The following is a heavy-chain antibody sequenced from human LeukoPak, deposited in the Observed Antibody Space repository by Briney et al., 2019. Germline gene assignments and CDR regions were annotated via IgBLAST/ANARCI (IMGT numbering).Heavy chain of an antibody. J-gene: IGHJ4*02. V-gene: IGHV4-59*01. CDR3: ASSIVVVPAAFSN. CDR1: GGSISSYY. CDR2: IYYSGST. D-gene: IGHD2-2*01. Sequence: SETLSLTCTVSGGSISSYYWSWIRQPPGKGLEWIGYIYYSGSTNYNPSLKSRVTISVDTSKNQFSLKLSSVTAADTAVYYCASSIVVVPAAFSNWGQGTLVTVSS.